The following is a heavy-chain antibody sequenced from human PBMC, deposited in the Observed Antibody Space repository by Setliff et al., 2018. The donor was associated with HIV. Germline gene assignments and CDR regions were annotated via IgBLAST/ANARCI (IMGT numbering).Heavy chain of an antibody. Sequence: SETLSLTCTVSGGSITSHYWAWIRQPPGRRLEWIGYVSYSESATYNPSLKRRVTMSLDTSKNQFSLRLSSVTAADTAIYYCARRDTSTGVDPWGQGALVTVSS. V-gene: IGHV4-59*11. CDR1: GGSITSHY. J-gene: IGHJ5*02. CDR2: VSYSESA. CDR3: ARRDTSTGVDP. D-gene: IGHD7-27*01.